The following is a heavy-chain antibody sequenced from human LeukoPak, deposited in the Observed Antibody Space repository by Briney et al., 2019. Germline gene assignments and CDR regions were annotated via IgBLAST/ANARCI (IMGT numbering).Heavy chain of an antibody. D-gene: IGHD1-26*01. V-gene: IGHV1-18*01. CDR2: ISAYNGNT. CDR3: GIRVGATRVDY. J-gene: IGHJ4*02. Sequence: ASVKVSCKASGYTFTSYGISWARQAPGQGLEWMGWISAYNGNTNYAQKLRGRVTMTTDTSTSTAYMELRSLRSDDTAVYYCGIRVGATRVDYWGQGTLVTVSS. CDR1: GYTFTSYG.